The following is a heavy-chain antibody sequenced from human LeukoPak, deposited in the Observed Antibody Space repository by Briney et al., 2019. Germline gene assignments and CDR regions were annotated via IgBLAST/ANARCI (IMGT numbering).Heavy chain of an antibody. V-gene: IGHV5-51*01. CDR3: ARHYCSGGSCYLPYYGMDV. J-gene: IGHJ6*02. CDR2: IYPGDSDT. Sequence: GESLKISRKGSGYSFTSYWIGWVRQMPGKGLEWMGIIYPGDSDTRYSPSFQGQVTISADKSISTAYLQWSSLKASDTAMYYCARHYCSGGSCYLPYYGMDVWGQGTTVTVSS. CDR1: GYSFTSYW. D-gene: IGHD2-15*01.